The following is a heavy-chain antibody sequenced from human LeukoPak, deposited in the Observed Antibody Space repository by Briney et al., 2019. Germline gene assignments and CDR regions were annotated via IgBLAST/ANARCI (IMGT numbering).Heavy chain of an antibody. D-gene: IGHD2-21*02. V-gene: IGHV3-15*01. J-gene: IGHJ3*02. Sequence: PGGSLRLSCAASGFTFSNAWMSWVRQAPGKGLEWVGRIKSKTDGGTTDYAAPVKGRFTISRDDSKNTLYLQMNSLKTEDTAVYYYTTDPQGCGGDCYNAFDIWGQGTMVTVSS. CDR2: IKSKTDGGTT. CDR3: TTDPQGCGGDCYNAFDI. CDR1: GFTFSNAW.